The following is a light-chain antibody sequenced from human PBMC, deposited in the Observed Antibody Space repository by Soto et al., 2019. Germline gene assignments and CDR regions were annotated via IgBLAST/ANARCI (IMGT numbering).Light chain of an antibody. CDR1: QSVFKGSNNKDC. CDR3: QQFSSPPFFP. V-gene: IGKV4-1*01. CDR2: WAS. J-gene: IGKJ2*01. Sequence: DIVMTQSPDSLAVSLGERATINCKSSQSVFKGSNNKDCLASCQQKPGQPPKLLLYWASTRESGVPGRFSGSGSGTDFNLTISSLQAEDVAIDYCQQFSSPPFFPFGQGTKVEIK.